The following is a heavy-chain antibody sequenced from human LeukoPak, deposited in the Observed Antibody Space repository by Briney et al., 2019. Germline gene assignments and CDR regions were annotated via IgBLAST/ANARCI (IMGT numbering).Heavy chain of an antibody. CDR1: GGTFSSYA. CDR2: IIPIFGTA. D-gene: IGHD6-13*01. Sequence: ASVKVSCKASGGTFSSYAISWVRQDPGQGLEWMGGIIPIFGTANYAQKFQGRVTITADESTSTAYMELSSLRSEDTAVYYCARGYSSSWYRELNYWGQGTLVTVSS. CDR3: ARGYSSSWYRELNY. J-gene: IGHJ4*02. V-gene: IGHV1-69*13.